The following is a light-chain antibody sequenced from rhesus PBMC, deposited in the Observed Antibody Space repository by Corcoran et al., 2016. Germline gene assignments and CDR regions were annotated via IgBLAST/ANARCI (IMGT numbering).Light chain of an antibody. CDR1: QGISTY. CDR2: ASS. J-gene: IGKJ2*01. V-gene: IGKV1-43*01. CDR3: LQYNTNPYS. Sequence: DIQMTQSPSSLSASAGDRVTITCRASQGISTYLNWYQQKPGKAPKRLIYASSSLESGVQSRFSGSGSGTEFTLTISSLQPEDFATYYCLQYNTNPYSFGQGTKVEIK.